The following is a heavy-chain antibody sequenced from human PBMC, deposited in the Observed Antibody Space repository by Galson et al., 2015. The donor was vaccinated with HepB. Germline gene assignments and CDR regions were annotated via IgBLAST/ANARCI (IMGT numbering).Heavy chain of an antibody. CDR3: ARDRSSSWKNWFDP. V-gene: IGHV6-1*01. D-gene: IGHD6-13*01. J-gene: IGHJ5*02. CDR2: TYYRSKWYN. CDR1: GDSVSSNSAA. Sequence: CAISGDSVSSNSAAWNWIRQSPSRGLEWLGRTYYRSKWYNDYAVSVKSRITINPDTSKNQFSLQLNSVTPEDTAVYYCARDRSSSWKNWFDPWGQGTLVTVSS.